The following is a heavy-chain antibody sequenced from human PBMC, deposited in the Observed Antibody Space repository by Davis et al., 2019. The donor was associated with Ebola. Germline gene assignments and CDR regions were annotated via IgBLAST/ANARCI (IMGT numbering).Heavy chain of an antibody. V-gene: IGHV1-69*02. D-gene: IGHD6-13*01. CDR3: ARTYSGSRIIMDV. CDR1: GGTFSSYT. CDR2: IIPTLGIA. J-gene: IGHJ6*04. Sequence: SSVTVSRQASGGTFSSYTISWVRQAPGQALEWMGRIIPTLGIANYAQKFQGRVTITADKSTSTAYMELSSLRSEDTAVYYCARTYSGSRIIMDVWGKGTTVTVSS.